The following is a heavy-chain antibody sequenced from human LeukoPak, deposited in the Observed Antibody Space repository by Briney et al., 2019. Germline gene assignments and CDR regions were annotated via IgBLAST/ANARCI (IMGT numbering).Heavy chain of an antibody. CDR3: ARDLRSGSPDYFDS. CDR1: GFRFISYD. J-gene: IGHJ4*02. Sequence: GRSLRLSCAASGFRFISYDFHWVRQAPGKGLEWVAATSSDGTIKIYTDSVKGRFTISRDNSKNTLYLEMNSLKVEDTAVYFCARDLRSGSPDYFDSWRQGTQVTVSS. CDR2: TSSDGTIK. D-gene: IGHD1-14*01. V-gene: IGHV3-30*04.